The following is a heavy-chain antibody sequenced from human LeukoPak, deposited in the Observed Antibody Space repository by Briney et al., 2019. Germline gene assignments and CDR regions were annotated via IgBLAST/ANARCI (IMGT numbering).Heavy chain of an antibody. V-gene: IGHV3-7*01. CDR3: ARFFDFWSGITFDY. CDR2: IKQDGREK. J-gene: IGHJ4*02. Sequence: GGSLRLSCAASGFTFISYWMSSVRQAPGKGLEWVANIKQDGREKYHVASVKGRFTISRDNAKNSLYLQMNGLRAEDTAVYYCARFFDFWSGITFDYWGQGTLVTVSS. D-gene: IGHD3-3*01. CDR1: GFTFISYW.